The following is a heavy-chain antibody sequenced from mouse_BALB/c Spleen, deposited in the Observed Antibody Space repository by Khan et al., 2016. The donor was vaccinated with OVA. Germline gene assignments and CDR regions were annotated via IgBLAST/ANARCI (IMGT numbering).Heavy chain of an antibody. J-gene: IGHJ3*01. CDR3: VRDGAYHRNDGWFAY. V-gene: IGHV1-4*01. CDR2: INPSNGYT. CDR1: GYTFTSYT. Sequence: QVQLQQSGAELARPGASVKMSCKASGYTFTSYTIHWIKERPGQGLEWIGNINPSNGYTNYNQKFKDKATLTTYKSSTTAYLQLSSLTSDDSAVXNCVRDGAYHRNDGWFAYWGQGTLVTVSA. D-gene: IGHD2-14*01.